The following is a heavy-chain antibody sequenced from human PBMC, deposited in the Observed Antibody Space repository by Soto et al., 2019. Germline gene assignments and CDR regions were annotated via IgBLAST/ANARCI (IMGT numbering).Heavy chain of an antibody. CDR2: ISGSGGST. CDR1: GFTFSSYA. J-gene: IGHJ4*02. D-gene: IGHD2-2*01. V-gene: IGHV3-23*01. Sequence: GGSLRPSCAASGFTFSSYAMSWVRQAPGKGLEWVSAISGSGGSTYYADSVKGRFTTSRDNSKNTLYLQRNSLRAEDTAVYYGAKAGEPAYFDYWGQGTLVTVSS. CDR3: AKAGEPAYFDY.